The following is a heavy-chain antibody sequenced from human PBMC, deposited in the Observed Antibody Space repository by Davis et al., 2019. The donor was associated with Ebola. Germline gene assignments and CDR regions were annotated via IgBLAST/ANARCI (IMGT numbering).Heavy chain of an antibody. V-gene: IGHV1-8*01. CDR3: ARGYEYWQWLVQRRAFDI. J-gene: IGHJ3*02. CDR2: MNPNSGNT. CDR1: GYTFTSYD. D-gene: IGHD6-19*01. Sequence: ASVKVSCKASGYTFTSYDINWVRQATGQGLEWMGWMNPNSGNTGYAQKFQGRVTMTRNTSISTAYMELSSLRSEDTAVYYCARGYEYWQWLVQRRAFDIWGQGTMVTVSS.